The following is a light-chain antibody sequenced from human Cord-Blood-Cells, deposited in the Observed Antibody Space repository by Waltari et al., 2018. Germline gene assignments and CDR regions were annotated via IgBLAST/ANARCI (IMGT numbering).Light chain of an antibody. J-gene: IGKJ2*01. Sequence: DTQMHQSQSSLSASVVERVTITCWASKSISSYLNWYQQKPGKAPKLLIYAASSLQSGVPSRFSGSGSETDFTLTISSLQPEDFATYYCQQSYSTPPTFGQGTKLEIK. CDR1: KSISSY. CDR3: QQSYSTPPT. V-gene: IGKV1-39*01. CDR2: AAS.